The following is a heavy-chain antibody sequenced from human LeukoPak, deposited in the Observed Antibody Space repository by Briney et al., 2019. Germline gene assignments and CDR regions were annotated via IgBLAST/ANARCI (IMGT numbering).Heavy chain of an antibody. CDR1: GGTFSSYA. V-gene: IGHV1-69*04. CDR2: IIPILGIA. J-gene: IGHJ4*02. Sequence: VASVKVSCKASGGTFSSYAISWVRQAPGQGLEWMGRIIPILGIANYAQKFQGRVTITADKSTSTAYMELSSLRSEDTAVYYCASTVGAARRYFDYWGQGTLVTVSS. CDR3: ASTVGAARRYFDY. D-gene: IGHD1-26*01.